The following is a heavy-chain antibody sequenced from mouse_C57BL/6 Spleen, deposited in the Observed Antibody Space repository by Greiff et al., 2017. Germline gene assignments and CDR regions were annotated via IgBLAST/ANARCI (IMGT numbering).Heavy chain of an antibody. J-gene: IGHJ2*02. V-gene: IGHV5-6*01. CDR1: GFTFSSYG. Sequence: EVKVVESGGDLVKPGGSLKLSCAASGFTFSSYGMSWVRQTPDQRLEWVATISRGGSYTYYPDSVKGRFTISRDNATNTLYLQLSSLKSEDTAMYYCARHGGLRREYAFDYWGQGTSLTVSS. CDR2: ISRGGSYT. CDR3: ARHGGLRREYAFDY. D-gene: IGHD2-4*01.